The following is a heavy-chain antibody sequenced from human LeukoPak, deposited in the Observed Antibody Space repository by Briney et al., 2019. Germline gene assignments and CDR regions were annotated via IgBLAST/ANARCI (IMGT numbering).Heavy chain of an antibody. CDR3: ARDLSGVAASVGWFDP. Sequence: PGGSPRLSCAASGFTFSSHSMNWVRQAPGKGLEWVSSISSSSSYIYYADSVKGRFTISRDNAKNSLYLQMNSLRAEDTAVYYCARDLSGVAASVGWFDPWGQGTLVTVSS. D-gene: IGHD2-15*01. V-gene: IGHV3-21*01. CDR2: ISSSSSYI. CDR1: GFTFSSHS. J-gene: IGHJ5*02.